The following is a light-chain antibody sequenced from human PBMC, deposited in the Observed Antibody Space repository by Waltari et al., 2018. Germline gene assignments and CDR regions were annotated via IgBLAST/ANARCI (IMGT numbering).Light chain of an antibody. CDR2: EDT. V-gene: IGLV3-10*01. CDR1: ELPRKS. Sequence: SYELTQTPSVSVSPGQTARITCSGHELPRKSAYWFQQKSGQAPRLVIYEDTKRPSGIPGRFSGSSSGTVATLTISGAQVDDEADYYCYSSDSTGLQVFGGGTTVVVL. CDR3: YSSDSTGLQV. J-gene: IGLJ1*01.